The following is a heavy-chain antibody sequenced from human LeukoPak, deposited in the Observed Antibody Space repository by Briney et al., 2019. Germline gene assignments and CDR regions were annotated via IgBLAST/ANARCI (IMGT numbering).Heavy chain of an antibody. CDR3: ATANRYSLYMDV. D-gene: IGHD1-14*01. CDR1: GGSFSSYY. V-gene: IGHV4-4*07. CDR2: IYISGST. Sequence: SETLSLTCTVSGGSFSSYYWSWIRQPAGKGLECIGRIYISGSTSYNPSLKSRVTMSVDTSKNQFSLRLSFVTAADTAVYYCATANRYSLYMDVWGKGTTVTVSS. J-gene: IGHJ6*03.